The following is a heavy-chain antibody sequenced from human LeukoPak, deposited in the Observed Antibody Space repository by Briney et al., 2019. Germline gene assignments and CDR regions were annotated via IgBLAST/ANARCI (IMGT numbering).Heavy chain of an antibody. CDR3: AREGQQPRGVRWFDP. J-gene: IGHJ5*02. D-gene: IGHD3-10*01. V-gene: IGHV3-74*01. Sequence: GGSLRLSCAASGFTLNSYWMHWVRQAPGKGLVWVSRINSGGSSTSYADSVKGRFTISRDNAKNTLYLQMNSLRAEDTAVYYRAREGQQPRGVRWFDPWGQGTLVTVSS. CDR1: GFTLNSYW. CDR2: INSGGSST.